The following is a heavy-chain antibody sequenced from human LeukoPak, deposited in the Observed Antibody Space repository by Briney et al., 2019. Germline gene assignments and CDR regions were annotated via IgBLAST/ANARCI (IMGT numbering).Heavy chain of an antibody. Sequence: SETLSLTCTVFGDSIDSSSWAWIRQPVGKGLEWIGRIYLGGSPIYNPSLKTRVIMTVDTSTNQFLLWLRSVTAADTATYYCANWVGNWFDPWGQGTLVTVSS. V-gene: IGHV4-4*07. CDR1: GDSIDSSS. D-gene: IGHD2-15*01. J-gene: IGHJ5*02. CDR2: IYLGGSP. CDR3: ANWVGNWFDP.